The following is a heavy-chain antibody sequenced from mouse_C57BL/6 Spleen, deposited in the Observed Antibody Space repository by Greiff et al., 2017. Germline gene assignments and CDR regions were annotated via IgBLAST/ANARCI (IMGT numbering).Heavy chain of an antibody. CDR2: IYPGDGDT. CDR1: GYAFSSSW. CDR3: AAEGITTVKLYAMDY. D-gene: IGHD1-1*01. V-gene: IGHV1-82*01. J-gene: IGHJ4*01. Sequence: QVQLQQSGPELVKPGASVKISCKASGYAFSSSWMNWVKQRPGKGLGWIGRIYPGDGDTNYNGKFKGKATLTADKSSSTAYMQLSSLTSEDSAVYFCAAEGITTVKLYAMDYWGQGTSVTVSS.